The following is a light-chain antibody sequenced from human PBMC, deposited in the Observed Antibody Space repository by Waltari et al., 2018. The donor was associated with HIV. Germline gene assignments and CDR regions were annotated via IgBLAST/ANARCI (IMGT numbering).Light chain of an antibody. V-gene: IGKV3-20*01. Sequence: DIVLTQSPGTPSMSSGARAILSWRAMQSISNSYIAWYQQKRGQAPKLLIYVGSSRATGIPDRFSGSGSGTDHTLTISRLEPEDVAVYYCNQDGNSPRTFGQGTKLEIK. CDR3: NQDGNSPRT. J-gene: IGKJ2*01. CDR2: VGS. CDR1: QSISNSY.